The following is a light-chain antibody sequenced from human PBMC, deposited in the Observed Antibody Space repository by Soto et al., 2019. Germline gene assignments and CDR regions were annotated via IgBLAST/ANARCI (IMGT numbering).Light chain of an antibody. V-gene: IGLV2-14*01. CDR1: SSDVGLYNY. CDR3: SSYTSTSTVT. CDR2: DVS. Sequence: QSVLTQPASVSGSPGQSITISCTGTSSDVGLYNYVSWYQHHPGKAPKLMIYDVSDRPSGVSNRFSGSKSGNTASLTISGLQAEDEGDYYCSSYTSTSTVTFGRGTKLTVL. J-gene: IGLJ2*01.